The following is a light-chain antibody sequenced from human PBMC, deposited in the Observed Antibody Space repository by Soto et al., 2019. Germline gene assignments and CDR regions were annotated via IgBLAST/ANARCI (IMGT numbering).Light chain of an antibody. CDR3: QQRSNWPAIT. J-gene: IGKJ5*01. V-gene: IGKV3-11*01. Sequence: EIVLTQSPATLSLSPVERATLSCMASQSVSSYLAWYQQKPGQAPRLLIYDASNRATGIPARFSGSGSGTDFTLTISSLEPEDFAVYYCQQRSNWPAITFGQGTRLEI. CDR1: QSVSSY. CDR2: DAS.